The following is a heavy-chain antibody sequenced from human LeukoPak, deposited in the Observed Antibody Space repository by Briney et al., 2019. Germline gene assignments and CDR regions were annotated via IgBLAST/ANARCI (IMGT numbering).Heavy chain of an antibody. CDR1: GGSISSSSYY. CDR3: ARDRPIAAAPTGFDP. Sequence: SETLSLTCTVSGGSISSSSYYWGWIRQPPGKGLEWIGSIYYSGSTYYNPSLKSRVTISVDTSKNQFSLKLSSVTAADTAVYYCARDRPIAAAPTGFDPWGQGTLVTVSS. CDR2: IYYSGST. V-gene: IGHV4-39*07. D-gene: IGHD6-13*01. J-gene: IGHJ5*02.